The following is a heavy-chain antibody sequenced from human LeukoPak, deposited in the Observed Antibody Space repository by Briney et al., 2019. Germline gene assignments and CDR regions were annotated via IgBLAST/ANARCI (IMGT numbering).Heavy chain of an antibody. D-gene: IGHD1-7*01. CDR2: ITTSGTI. CDR1: GFTFSSYW. Sequence: PGGSLRLSCAASGFTFSSYWMHWVRQAPGKGLEWISYITTSGTIYYAGSVKGRFTISSDKAENSVYLQMNSLRDEDTAVYYCAGDRNYAFHIWGQGTMVTVSS. J-gene: IGHJ3*02. CDR3: AGDRNYAFHI. V-gene: IGHV3-48*02.